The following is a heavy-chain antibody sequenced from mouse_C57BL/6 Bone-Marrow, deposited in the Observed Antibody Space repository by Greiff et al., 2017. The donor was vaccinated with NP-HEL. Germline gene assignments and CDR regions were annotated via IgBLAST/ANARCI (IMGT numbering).Heavy chain of an antibody. CDR3: ARAYGNLDY. Sequence: VKLVESGAELVRPGASVKLSCKASGYTFTDYYINWVKQRPGQGLEWIASIYPGSGNTYYNEKFKGKATLTAEKSSSTAYMQLSSLTSEDSAVYFCARAYGNLDYWGQGTTLTVSS. J-gene: IGHJ2*01. CDR2: IYPGSGNT. CDR1: GYTFTDYY. V-gene: IGHV1-76*01. D-gene: IGHD2-1*01.